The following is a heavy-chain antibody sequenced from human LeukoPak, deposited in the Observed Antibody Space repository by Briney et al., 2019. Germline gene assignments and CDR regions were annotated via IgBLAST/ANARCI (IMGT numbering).Heavy chain of an antibody. J-gene: IGHJ4*02. CDR1: GFTFSSYA. D-gene: IGHD5-24*01. Sequence: GRSLRLSCAASGFTFSSYAMHWVRQAPGKGLEWVAVISYDGSNEYYADSVKGRFTISRDNSKNTLYLQMNSLRAEDTAVYYCARDVGYNYDYFDYWGQGTLVTVSS. CDR2: ISYDGSNE. CDR3: ARDVGYNYDYFDY. V-gene: IGHV3-30*01.